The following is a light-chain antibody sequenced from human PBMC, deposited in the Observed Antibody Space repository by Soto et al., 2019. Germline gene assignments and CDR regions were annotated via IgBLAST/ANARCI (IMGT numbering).Light chain of an antibody. J-gene: IGLJ2*01. V-gene: IGLV2-8*01. CDR3: SSYAGSNKGV. CDR1: SSDVGGYGY. CDR2: EVT. Sequence: QSVLTQPPSASGSPGQSVTISCTGTSSDVGGYGYVSWYQQHPGKAPRLILYEVTKRPSGVPDRFSGSKSGNTASLTVSGLQTEDEAYYYCSSYAGSNKGVFGGGTKLTVL.